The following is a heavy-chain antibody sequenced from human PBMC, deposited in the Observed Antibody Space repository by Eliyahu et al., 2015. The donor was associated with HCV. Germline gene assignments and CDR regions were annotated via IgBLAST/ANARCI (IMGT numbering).Heavy chain of an antibody. CDR3: ALPTLYSSSGAVDY. Sequence: QVQLVQSGAEVKKPGASVKVSCKASGYTFTGYYMHWVRPAPGPGLEWVGWINPNSGGTNYAQKFQGRVTMTRDTSISTAYMELSRLRSDDTAVYYCALPTLYSSSGAVDYWGQGTLVTVSS. CDR2: INPNSGGT. J-gene: IGHJ4*02. V-gene: IGHV1-2*02. CDR1: GYTFTGYY. D-gene: IGHD6-6*01.